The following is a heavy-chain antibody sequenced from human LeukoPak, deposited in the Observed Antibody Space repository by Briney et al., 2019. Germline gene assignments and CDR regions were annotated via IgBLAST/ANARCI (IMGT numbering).Heavy chain of an antibody. CDR3: AKDIVVVPAARAFDAFDI. V-gene: IGHV3-23*01. Sequence: GGSLRLFCAASGFTFSSYAMSWVRQAPGKGLEWVSALSGSGGSTYYADSVKGRFTISRDNSKNTLYLQMNSLRAEDTAVYYCAKDIVVVPAARAFDAFDIWGQGTMVTVSS. CDR1: GFTFSSYA. CDR2: LSGSGGST. D-gene: IGHD2-2*01. J-gene: IGHJ3*02.